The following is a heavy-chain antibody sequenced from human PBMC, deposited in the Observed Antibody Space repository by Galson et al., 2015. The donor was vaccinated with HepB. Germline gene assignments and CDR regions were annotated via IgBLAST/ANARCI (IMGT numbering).Heavy chain of an antibody. CDR1: GDSVSSNSAG. CDR3: ARGMGDTGLDY. J-gene: IGHJ4*02. V-gene: IGHV6-1*01. CDR2: TYSRSKWYN. D-gene: IGHD1-26*01. Sequence: ISGDSVSSNSAGWNWIRQSPSRGLEWLGRTYSRSKWYNEYAVSVRSRISITPDTSKNQFSLQLNSVTPDDTAVYYCARGMGDTGLDYWGRGTLVTVSS.